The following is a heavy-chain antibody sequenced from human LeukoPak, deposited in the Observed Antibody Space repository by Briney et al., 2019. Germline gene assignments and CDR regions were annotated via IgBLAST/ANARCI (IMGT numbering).Heavy chain of an antibody. CDR1: GYSFTNYY. Sequence: ASVKVSCKGSGYSFTNYYLHWVRQAPGQGVEWMGWMKPNSGATEYQQNFQGRVTMTRDTSINTAYLEVFSLTSDDAAVYYCARGAYYGDNFPLHYWGQGSLVIVSS. J-gene: IGHJ4*02. CDR3: ARGAYYGDNFPLHY. CDR2: MKPNSGAT. V-gene: IGHV1-2*02. D-gene: IGHD4-23*01.